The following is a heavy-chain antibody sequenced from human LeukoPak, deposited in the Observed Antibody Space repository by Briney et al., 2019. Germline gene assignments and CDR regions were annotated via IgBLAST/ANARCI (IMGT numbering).Heavy chain of an antibody. D-gene: IGHD1-26*01. V-gene: IGHV4-59*01. J-gene: IGHJ4*02. Sequence: SETLSLTCTVSGGSISSYYWSWIRQPPGKGLEWIGYIYYSGSTNYNPSLKSRVTISVDTSKNQFSLRLSSVTAADTAVYYCASQPLVGATTKMYYFDYWGQGTLVTVSS. CDR3: ASQPLVGATTKMYYFDY. CDR2: IYYSGST. CDR1: GGSISSYY.